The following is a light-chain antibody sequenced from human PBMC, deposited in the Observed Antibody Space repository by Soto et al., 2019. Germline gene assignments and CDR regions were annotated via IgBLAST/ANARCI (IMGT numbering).Light chain of an antibody. J-gene: IGKJ1*01. CDR2: WAS. CDR1: QSVLYSSNNKNY. Sequence: DIVMTQSPDSLPVSLGERATINCKSSQSVLYSSNNKNYLAWFQQKSGQPPKLLIYWASTREAGVPDRFSGSGSGTDFTLTISSLQAEDVAVYYGQQYYNTPRTFGQGPKVEIK. CDR3: QQYYNTPRT. V-gene: IGKV4-1*01.